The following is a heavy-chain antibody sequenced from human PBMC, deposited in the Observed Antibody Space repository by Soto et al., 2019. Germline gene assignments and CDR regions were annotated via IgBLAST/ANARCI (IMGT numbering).Heavy chain of an antibody. D-gene: IGHD2-15*01. CDR1: GYNFNSYT. J-gene: IGHJ5*02. Sequence: QVQRVQSGAEVKKPGASVKVSCKASGYNFNSYTISWVRQAPGQGLEWMGRISAYDANTNHAQKRQGTVTMTTDTATSTAYMELRSLRSGATAASPCARVVGALGHWFDPWGQGTLVTVSS. V-gene: IGHV1-18*01. CDR3: ARVVGALGHWFDP. CDR2: ISAYDANT.